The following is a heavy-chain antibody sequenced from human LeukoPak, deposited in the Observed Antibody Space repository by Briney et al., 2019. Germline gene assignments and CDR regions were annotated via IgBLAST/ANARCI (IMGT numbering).Heavy chain of an antibody. CDR1: GYTFTSYD. J-gene: IGHJ4*02. D-gene: IGHD3-22*01. CDR3: ARIGADSSGYPTPDY. CDR2: MNPNSGNT. Sequence: ASVKVSCKASGYTFTSYDINWVRQATGQGLEWMGWMNPNSGNTGYAQKFQGRVTMTTDTSTSTAYMELRSLRSDDTAVYYCARIGADSSGYPTPDYWGQGTLVTVSS. V-gene: IGHV1-8*02.